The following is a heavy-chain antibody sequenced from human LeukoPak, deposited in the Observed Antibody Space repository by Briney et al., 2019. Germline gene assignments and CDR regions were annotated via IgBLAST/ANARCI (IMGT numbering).Heavy chain of an antibody. V-gene: IGHV1-18*01. CDR3: ARGPRYSSGWYWLVFYWFDP. Sequence: GASVKVSCKASGYTFTSYGISWVRQAPGQGLEWMGWISAYNGNTNYAQKLQGRVTMTTDTSTSTAYMELRSLRSDDTAVYYCARGPRYSSGWYWLVFYWFDPWGQGTLVTVSS. J-gene: IGHJ5*02. D-gene: IGHD6-19*01. CDR2: ISAYNGNT. CDR1: GYTFTSYG.